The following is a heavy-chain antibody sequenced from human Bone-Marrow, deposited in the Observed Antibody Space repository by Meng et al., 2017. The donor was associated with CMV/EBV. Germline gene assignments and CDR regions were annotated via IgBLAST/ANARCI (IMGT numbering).Heavy chain of an antibody. CDR2: IYYSGST. CDR1: GGSISSSSYY. CDR3: ARDLLAAFGVVTLYYYYGMDV. Sequence: GSLRLSCTVSGGSISSSSYYWGWIRQPPGKGLEWIGSIYYSGSTYYNPSLKSRVTISVDTSKNQFSLKLSSVTAADTAVYYCARDLLAAFGVVTLYYYYGMDVWGQGTTVTFSS. V-gene: IGHV4-39*07. D-gene: IGHD3-3*01. J-gene: IGHJ6*02.